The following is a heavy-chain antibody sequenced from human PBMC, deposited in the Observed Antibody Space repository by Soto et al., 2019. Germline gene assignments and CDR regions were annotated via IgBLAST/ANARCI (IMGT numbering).Heavy chain of an antibody. CDR2: ISGSGGST. Sequence: GGSLRLSCAASGFTFNIYAMSWVRQAPGKGLEWVSSISGSGGSTYNADSVKGRFTISRDNSKNTLYLQMNSLRVDDTAVYYCAKEAQYFDWPAFEYWGQGTLVTVSS. J-gene: IGHJ4*02. CDR1: GFTFNIYA. CDR3: AKEAQYFDWPAFEY. D-gene: IGHD3-9*01. V-gene: IGHV3-23*01.